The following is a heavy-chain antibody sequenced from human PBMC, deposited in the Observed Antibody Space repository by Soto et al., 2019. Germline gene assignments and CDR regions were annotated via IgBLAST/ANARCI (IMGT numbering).Heavy chain of an antibody. CDR3: TRDGVVPAAIYAFDI. CDR2: IRSKAYGGTT. CDR1: GFTFGDYA. D-gene: IGHD2-2*01. J-gene: IGHJ3*02. V-gene: IGHV3-49*03. Sequence: GGSLRLSCTASGFTFGDYAMSWFRQAPGKGLEWVGFIRSKAYGGTTEYAASVKGRFTISRDDSKSIAYLQMNSLKTEDTAVYYCTRDGVVPAAIYAFDIWGQGTMVTVS.